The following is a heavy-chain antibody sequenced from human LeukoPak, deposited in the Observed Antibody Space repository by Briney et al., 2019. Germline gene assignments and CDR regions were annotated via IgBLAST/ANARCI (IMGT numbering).Heavy chain of an antibody. CDR2: IYYSGST. V-gene: IGHV4-30-4*01. CDR1: GGSISSGDYY. Sequence: SQTLSLTCTVSGGSISSGDYYWSWIRQPPGKGLEWIGYIYYSGSTYYNPSLKSRVTISVDTSKNQFSLKLSSVTAADTAVYYCARDQKRMVRGVTSPDYYYYGMDVWGQGTTVTVSS. D-gene: IGHD3-10*01. J-gene: IGHJ6*02. CDR3: ARDQKRMVRGVTSPDYYYYGMDV.